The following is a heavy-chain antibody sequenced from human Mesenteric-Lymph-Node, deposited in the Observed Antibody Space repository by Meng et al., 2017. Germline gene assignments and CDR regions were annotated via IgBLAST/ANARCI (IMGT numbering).Heavy chain of an antibody. V-gene: IGHV1-2*02. Sequence: ASVKVSCKASGYTFIAYYIHWVRQAPGQGLEWMGWINPNSGNTNSAQKLQGRVTMTRDTSTSTVYMELSSLRSEDTAVYYCASSIVGATHFDYWGQGTLVTVSS. J-gene: IGHJ4*02. CDR2: INPNSGNT. D-gene: IGHD1-26*01. CDR3: ASSIVGATHFDY. CDR1: GYTFIAYY.